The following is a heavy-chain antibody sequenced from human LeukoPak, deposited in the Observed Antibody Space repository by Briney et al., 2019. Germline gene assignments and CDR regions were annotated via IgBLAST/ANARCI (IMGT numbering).Heavy chain of an antibody. V-gene: IGHV3-23*01. D-gene: IGHD3-10*01. CDR1: GFSLSNHA. CDR3: AKDDAWLRFGE. Sequence: GGSLRLSCAASGFSLSNHAINWARHAPGKGLEWVSGISPRGDITYYADCVKDRFTIYRNNTKNTLYMEVISVTAEETAVYYCAKDDAWLRFGEWSQGTLVTASS. CDR2: ISPRGDIT. J-gene: IGHJ4*02.